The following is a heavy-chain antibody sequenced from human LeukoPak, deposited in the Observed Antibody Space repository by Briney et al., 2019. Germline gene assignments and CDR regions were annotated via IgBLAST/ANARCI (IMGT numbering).Heavy chain of an antibody. CDR3: AKAHRPITMVRGVINYGMDV. Sequence: GKSLRLSCAASGFTFNNYGMHWVRQAPGKGLEWVAVISYDGRNIHYPDSVKGRFTISRDISTETLWLQMDSLRTEDTAVYYCAKAHRPITMVRGVINYGMDVWGQGTTVTVSS. D-gene: IGHD3-10*01. CDR2: ISYDGRNI. CDR1: GFTFNNYG. J-gene: IGHJ6*02. V-gene: IGHV3-30*18.